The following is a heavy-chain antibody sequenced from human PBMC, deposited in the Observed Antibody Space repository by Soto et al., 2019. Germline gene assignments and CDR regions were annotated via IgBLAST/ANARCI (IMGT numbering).Heavy chain of an antibody. D-gene: IGHD6-19*01. J-gene: IGHJ4*02. CDR1: GYTFTSYD. CDR3: ARGRGWRDY. Sequence: QVQLVQSGAEVKKPGASVTVSCKASGYTFTSYDINWVRQAAGQGLEWMGWINLNSGDTDSAQKFQGRLTMTRDTSISTAYMELSSLTSEDTAVYYCARGRGWRDYWGQGTLVTVSS. CDR2: INLNSGDT. V-gene: IGHV1-8*01.